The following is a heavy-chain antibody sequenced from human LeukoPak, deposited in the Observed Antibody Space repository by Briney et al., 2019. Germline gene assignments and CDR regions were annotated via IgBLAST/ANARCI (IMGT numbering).Heavy chain of an antibody. J-gene: IGHJ4*02. Sequence: PGGSLRLSCAASGFTFSSYGMHWVRQAPGKGLEWVAVIWYDGTDKYYADSVKGRFTISRDNSKNTLYLQMNSLRAEDTAMYYCARDARETVVLTADSWGQGTLVTVSS. CDR1: GFTFSSYG. V-gene: IGHV3-33*01. CDR2: IWYDGTDK. CDR3: ARDARETVVLTADS. D-gene: IGHD3-16*01.